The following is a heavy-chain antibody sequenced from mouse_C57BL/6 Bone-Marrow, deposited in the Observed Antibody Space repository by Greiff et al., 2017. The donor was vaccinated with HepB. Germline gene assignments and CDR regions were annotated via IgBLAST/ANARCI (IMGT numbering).Heavy chain of an antibody. J-gene: IGHJ2*01. D-gene: IGHD2-1*01. V-gene: IGHV2-6-1*01. CDR3: ARHEEGNYVPFDY. CDR1: GFSLTSYG. Sequence: VQLQESGPGLVAPSQSLSITCTVSGFSLTSYGVHWVRQPPGKGLEWLVVIWSDGSTTYNSALKSRLSISKDNSKSQVFLKMNSLQTDDTAMYYCARHEEGNYVPFDYWGQGTTLTVSS. CDR2: IWSDGST.